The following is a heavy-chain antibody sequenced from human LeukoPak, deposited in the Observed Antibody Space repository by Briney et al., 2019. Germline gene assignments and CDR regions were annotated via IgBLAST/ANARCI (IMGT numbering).Heavy chain of an antibody. CDR1: GFTFSSYA. J-gene: IGHJ4*02. CDR2: ISSNGGST. D-gene: IGHD5-12*01. Sequence: GGSLRLSCSASGFTFSSYAMHWVRQAPGKGLEYVSAISSNGGSTYYADSVEGRFTISRDNSKNTLYLQMSSLRAEDTAVYYCVKVSSGYDSDYFDYWGQGTLVTVSS. V-gene: IGHV3-64D*09. CDR3: VKVSSGYDSDYFDY.